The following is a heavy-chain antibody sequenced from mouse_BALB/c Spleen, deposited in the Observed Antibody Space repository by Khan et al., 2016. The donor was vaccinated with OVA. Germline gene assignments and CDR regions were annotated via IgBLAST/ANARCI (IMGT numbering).Heavy chain of an antibody. CDR3: ARSVTISTVVVTDFDF. J-gene: IGHJ2*01. Sequence: EVQLQESGPGLVKPSQSLSLTCTVTGYAITSDYAWHWIRQFPGNKLEWMGYIKYSGSTSYNPSLKSRISFTRDTSKNQFFLQLNSVTNEDTATYYCARSVTISTVVVTDFDFWGQGTTLTVSS. V-gene: IGHV3-2*02. CDR1: GYAITSDYA. CDR2: IKYSGST. D-gene: IGHD1-1*01.